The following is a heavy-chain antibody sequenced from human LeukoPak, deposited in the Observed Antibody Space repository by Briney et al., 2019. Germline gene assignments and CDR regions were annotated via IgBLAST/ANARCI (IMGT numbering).Heavy chain of an antibody. V-gene: IGHV4-38-2*02. D-gene: IGHD3-22*01. Sequence: SETLSLTCTVSGYSISSGYYWSWIRQPPGKGLEWIAEINHSGSTNYNPSLKSRVTISVDTSKNQFSLKLNSVTAADTAVYYCASHQSDYYDPFDYWGQGSLVTVSS. CDR1: GYSISSGYY. CDR3: ASHQSDYYDPFDY. CDR2: INHSGST. J-gene: IGHJ4*02.